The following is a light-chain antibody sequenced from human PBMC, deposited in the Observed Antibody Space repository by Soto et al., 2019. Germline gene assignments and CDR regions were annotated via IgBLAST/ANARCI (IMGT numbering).Light chain of an antibody. CDR3: QQYNNWPPWT. CDR1: QSVSSN. J-gene: IGKJ1*01. V-gene: IGKV3-15*01. Sequence: TVLTQSPGTRSLSPVERATLSCRASQSVSSNLAWYQQKPGQAPRLLIYGASTRATGIPARFSGSGSGTEFTLTISSLQSEDFAVYYCQQYNNWPPWTFGQGTKVDIK. CDR2: GAS.